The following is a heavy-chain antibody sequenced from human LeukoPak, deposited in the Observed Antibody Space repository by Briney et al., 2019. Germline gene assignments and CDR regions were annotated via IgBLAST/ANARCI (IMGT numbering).Heavy chain of an antibody. CDR2: IKTKSDGRTT. V-gene: IGHV3-15*01. CDR3: TTTLLL. J-gene: IGHJ4*02. CDR1: GFTFSDAW. Sequence: KPGGSLRLSCAASGFTFSDAWLTWVRQAPGKGLEWVGRIKTKSDGRTTDYAAPVKGRFTISRDDSKNTLYLQMSSLTTADTAVYYCTTTLLLRGQGTLVTVSS.